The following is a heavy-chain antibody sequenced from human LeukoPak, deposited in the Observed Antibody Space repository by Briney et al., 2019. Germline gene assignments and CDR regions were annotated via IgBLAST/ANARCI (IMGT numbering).Heavy chain of an antibody. CDR3: AKKLQDLDF. J-gene: IGHJ4*02. CDR2: ISGRGGST. V-gene: IGHV3-23*01. Sequence: GGSLRLACAASAFTFSNDAISWVRQAPGKGLEWVSGISGRGGSTYYAGSVKGRFTISRDNSKNTVYLQMNSLRAEDTALYYCAKKLQDLDFWGQGTLVTVSS. CDR1: AFTFSNDA. D-gene: IGHD6-6*01.